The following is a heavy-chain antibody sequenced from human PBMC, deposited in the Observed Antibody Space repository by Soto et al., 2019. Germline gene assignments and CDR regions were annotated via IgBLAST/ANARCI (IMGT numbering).Heavy chain of an antibody. D-gene: IGHD5-12*01. CDR3: AKSGRWLQLANFDY. Sequence: PGGSLRLSCAASGFTFSSYAMSWVRQAPGKGLEWVSAICGSGGSTYYADSVKGRFTISRDNSKNTLYLQMNSLRAEDTAVYYCAKSGRWLQLANFDYWGQGTLVTVSS. V-gene: IGHV3-23*01. J-gene: IGHJ4*02. CDR2: ICGSGGST. CDR1: GFTFSSYA.